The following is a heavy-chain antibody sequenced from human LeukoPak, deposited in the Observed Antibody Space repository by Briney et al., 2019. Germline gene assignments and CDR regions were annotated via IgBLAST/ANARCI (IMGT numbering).Heavy chain of an antibody. CDR3: ARVRGSPSLWYYYMDV. V-gene: IGHV1-2*06. CDR1: GYTFTGYY. J-gene: IGHJ6*03. CDR2: INPNSSGT. Sequence: ASVKVSCKASGYTFTGYYMHWVGQAPRQGLDWMGRINPNSSGTNYAQKFQGRVTITMDKSISKAYMELSRLRSDDTAVYYCARVRGSPSLWYYYMDVWGKGTTVTVSS. D-gene: IGHD3-10*01.